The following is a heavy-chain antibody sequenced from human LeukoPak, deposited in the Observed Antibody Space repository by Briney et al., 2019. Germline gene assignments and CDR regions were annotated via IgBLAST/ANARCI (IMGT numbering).Heavy chain of an antibody. CDR2: IYPGDSEN. J-gene: IGHJ5*01. CDR3: SRLEWAKPEPYSSDS. D-gene: IGHD2-15*01. V-gene: IGHV5-51*01. CDR1: GYNFPNYW. Sequence: GEALMISCKCSGYNFPNYWIGLVRQRPGKGVEMMGIIYPGDSENRYTPSFQGQVTIAVDRYISTAHLQWNNLNASATATYYGSRLEWAKPEPYSSDSWGPGTLVT.